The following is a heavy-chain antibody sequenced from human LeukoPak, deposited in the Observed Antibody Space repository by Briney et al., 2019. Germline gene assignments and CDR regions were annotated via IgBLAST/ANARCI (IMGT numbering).Heavy chain of an antibody. CDR2: IYSSGRT. J-gene: IGHJ4*02. V-gene: IGHV4-39*01. D-gene: IGHD1-26*01. Sequence: SETLSLTCTVSGGSISSSTYYWGWIRHPPGKGLEWIGRIYSSGRTSYNPSLKSLLTISVDTSKNQFSLKLHSLTAADTAVYSCARNASDSGNYYFDYWGQGTLVTVSS. CDR3: ARNASDSGNYYFDY. CDR1: GGSISSSTYY.